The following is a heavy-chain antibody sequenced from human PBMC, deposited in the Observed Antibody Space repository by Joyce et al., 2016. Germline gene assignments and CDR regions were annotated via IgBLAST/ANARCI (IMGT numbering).Heavy chain of an antibody. CDR1: GFTFTRYW. CDR2: VKQDGSEK. V-gene: IGHV3-7*05. CDR3: ARDRVVLVVYASYYFGMDV. D-gene: IGHD2-8*01. J-gene: IGHJ6*02. Sequence: EVQVVESGGGLVQPGGSLRLSCAASGFTFTRYWMSWVRQAPGKGLEWVANVKQDGSEKYYVDAVKGRFTISRDNAKNSLYLQMNSLRAEDTAVYYCARDRVVLVVYASYYFGMDVWGQGTTVTVSS.